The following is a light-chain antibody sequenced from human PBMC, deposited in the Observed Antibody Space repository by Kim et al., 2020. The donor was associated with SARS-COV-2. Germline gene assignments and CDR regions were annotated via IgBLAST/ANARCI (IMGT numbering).Light chain of an antibody. CDR3: GSYAGTKRGV. CDR2: EVT. CDR1: TSDVGEYDL. V-gene: IGLV2-8*01. J-gene: IGLJ3*02. Sequence: QSALTQPPSASGSPGQSVTISCTGTTSDVGEYDLISWYQHHRGNAHNLIIYEVTQRPSVAPDRFSASKSGTAASLTVSGLPAEDAADYYSGSYAGTKRGVFGGGTQLTVL.